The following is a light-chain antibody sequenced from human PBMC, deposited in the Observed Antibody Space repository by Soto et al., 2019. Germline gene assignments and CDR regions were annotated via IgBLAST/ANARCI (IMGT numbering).Light chain of an antibody. J-gene: IGKJ2*01. V-gene: IGKV3-15*01. CDR1: QSVGSN. Sequence: EIVMTQSPATLSVSPGERVTLSCRASQSVGSNLAWYQQKPGQVPRLLIYGESSRATGIPTTFSGSGSGAEFTLTIRSLQYEDFAIYYCQQYSNWPFTFGQGTKLEIK. CDR2: GES. CDR3: QQYSNWPFT.